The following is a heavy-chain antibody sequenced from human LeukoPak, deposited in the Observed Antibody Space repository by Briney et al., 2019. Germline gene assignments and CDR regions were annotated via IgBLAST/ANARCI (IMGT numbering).Heavy chain of an antibody. Sequence: GGSLRLSCAASGFIFSNHWMTWVRQAPGKGLEWVANINERGSETYYADYVKGRFTISRDNTRKSLFLQLNSLSVEDTAMYYCAKDYSFSNFNWGQGTLATVSS. CDR1: GFIFSNHW. V-gene: IGHV3-7*01. CDR2: INERGSET. CDR3: AKDYSFSNFN. D-gene: IGHD2-15*01. J-gene: IGHJ4*02.